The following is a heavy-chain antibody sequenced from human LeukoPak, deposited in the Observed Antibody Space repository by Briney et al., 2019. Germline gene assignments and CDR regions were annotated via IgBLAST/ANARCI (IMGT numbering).Heavy chain of an antibody. D-gene: IGHD3-10*01. CDR2: IKQDGSEK. J-gene: IGHJ4*02. V-gene: IGHV3-7*01. CDR3: ARAHGTGAYYFDY. CDR1: GFTFSSYW. Sequence: SGGSLRLSCAASGFTFSSYWMSWVRQAPGKGLEWVANIKQDGSEKYYVDSMKGRFTISRDNAKNSLYLQMNSLRAEDTAVYYCARAHGTGAYYFDYWGQGTLVTVSS.